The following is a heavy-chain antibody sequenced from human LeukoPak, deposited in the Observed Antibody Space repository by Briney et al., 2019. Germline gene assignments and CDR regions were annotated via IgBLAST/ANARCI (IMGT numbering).Heavy chain of an antibody. CDR1: GGTFSSYA. D-gene: IGHD1-20*01. CDR2: IIPIFGTA. Sequence: SVKVSCKASGGTFSSYAVSWVRQAPGQGLEWMGRIIPIFGTANYAQKFQGRVTITTDESTSTAYMELSSLRSEDTAVYYCAREAYNWNYFDYWGQGTLVTVSS. CDR3: AREAYNWNYFDY. V-gene: IGHV1-69*05. J-gene: IGHJ4*02.